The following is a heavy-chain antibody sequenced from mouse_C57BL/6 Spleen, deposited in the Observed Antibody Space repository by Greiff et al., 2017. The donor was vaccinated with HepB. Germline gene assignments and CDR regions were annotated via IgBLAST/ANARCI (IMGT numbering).Heavy chain of an antibody. J-gene: IGHJ3*01. D-gene: IGHD1-1*01. CDR1: GYTFTDYN. V-gene: IGHV1-22*01. Sequence: VQLKQSGPELVKPGASVKMSCKASGYTFTDYNMHWVKQSHGKSLEWIGYINPNNGGTSYNQKFKGKATLTVNKSSSTAYMELRSLTSEDSAVYYCARDYYGPLFAYWGQGTLVTVSA. CDR3: ARDYYGPLFAY. CDR2: INPNNGGT.